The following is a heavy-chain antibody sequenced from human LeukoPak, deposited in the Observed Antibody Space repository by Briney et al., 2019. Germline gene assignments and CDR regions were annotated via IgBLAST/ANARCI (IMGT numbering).Heavy chain of an antibody. Sequence: PGGSLRLSCAASGFSFRSYWMDWVRQTPEKGLEWVANIKQDGIEKYFVDSVKGRFAISRDNAKNSLYLQMNNLRAEDTAAYYCAREAMVRGVPDAFDIWGQGTVVTVSS. CDR2: IKQDGIEK. V-gene: IGHV3-7*01. CDR1: GFSFRSYW. J-gene: IGHJ3*02. D-gene: IGHD3-10*01. CDR3: AREAMVRGVPDAFDI.